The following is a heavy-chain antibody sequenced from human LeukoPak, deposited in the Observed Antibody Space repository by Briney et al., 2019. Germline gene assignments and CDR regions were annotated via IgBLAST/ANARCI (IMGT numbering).Heavy chain of an antibody. CDR2: IDPSDSYI. CDR3: ARPDCSGSGCKLLPF. CDR1: GYSFSSYW. V-gene: IGHV5-10-1*01. D-gene: IGHD3-22*01. Sequence: GESLKISCQGSGYSFSSYWINWVRQMPGRGLVWVGRIDPSDSYINYSPSFQGHVTISADKSIGTAYLQWSSLTASDTAIYYCARPDCSGSGCKLLPFWGQGTLVTVPS. J-gene: IGHJ4*02.